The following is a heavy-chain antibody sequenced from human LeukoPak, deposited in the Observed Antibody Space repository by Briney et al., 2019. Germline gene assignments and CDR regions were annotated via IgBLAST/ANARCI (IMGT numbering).Heavy chain of an antibody. J-gene: IGHJ4*02. CDR1: GFTFSDYY. Sequence: AGGSLRLSCAASGFTFSDYYMSWVRQAPGKGLEWVSAISGGAVSTYYADSVKGRFTISRDNSKNTLFLQMNSLRAEDTAVYYCAKEVRGLHVTPFDYWGQGTLVTVSS. V-gene: IGHV3-23*01. CDR3: AKEVRGLHVTPFDY. CDR2: ISGGAVST. D-gene: IGHD3-10*01.